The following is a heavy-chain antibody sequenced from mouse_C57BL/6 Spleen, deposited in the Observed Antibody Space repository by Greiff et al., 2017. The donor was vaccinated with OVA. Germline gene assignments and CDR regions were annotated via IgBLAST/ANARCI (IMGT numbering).Heavy chain of an antibody. CDR2: IYPGSGST. D-gene: IGHD1-1*01. CDR1: GYTFTSYW. Sequence: QVQLQQPGAELVKPGASVKMSCKASGYTFTSYWITWVKQRPGQSLEWIGDIYPGSGSTNYNEKFKSKATLTVDTSSSTAYMQLSSLTSEDSAVYYCARRYYGSSYWYFDVWGTGTTGTVSS. J-gene: IGHJ1*03. CDR3: ARRYYGSSYWYFDV. V-gene: IGHV1-55*01.